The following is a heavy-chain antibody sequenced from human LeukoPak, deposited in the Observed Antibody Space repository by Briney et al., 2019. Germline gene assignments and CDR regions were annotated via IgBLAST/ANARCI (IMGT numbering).Heavy chain of an antibody. CDR1: GYSISSGYY. CDR3: ARALGWFDP. J-gene: IGHJ5*02. Sequence: SETLSLTCTVSGYSISSGYYWGWIRQPPGKGLEWIGSIYHSGSTYYNPSLKSRVTISVDTSKNQFSLKLSSVTAADTAVYYCARALGWFDPWGQGTLVTVSS. V-gene: IGHV4-38-2*02. CDR2: IYHSGST. D-gene: IGHD3-16*02.